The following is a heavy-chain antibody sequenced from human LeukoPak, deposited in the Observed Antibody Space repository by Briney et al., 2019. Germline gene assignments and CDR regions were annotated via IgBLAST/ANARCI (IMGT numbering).Heavy chain of an antibody. CDR3: ARAIAAGGVDY. Sequence: GGSLRLSCAASGFTFSSYSMNWVRQAPGKGLEWVSSISSGAYIYYADSVRGRFTISRDNAKNSLYLQMNSLRAEDTAVYYCARAIAAGGVDYWGQGTLVTVSS. CDR1: GFTFSSYS. D-gene: IGHD6-13*01. V-gene: IGHV3-21*01. CDR2: ISSGAYI. J-gene: IGHJ4*02.